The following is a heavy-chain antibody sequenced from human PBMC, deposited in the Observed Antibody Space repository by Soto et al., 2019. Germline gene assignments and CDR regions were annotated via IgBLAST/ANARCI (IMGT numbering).Heavy chain of an antibody. CDR2: ISSSGSTI. J-gene: IGHJ6*02. Sequence: GGSLRLSCAASGFTFSAYYMSWLRQAPGKGLEWVSYISSSGSTIYYADSVKGRFTISRDNAKNSLYLQMNSLRAEDTAVYYCARSGDYSNYGRYYYYGMDVWGQGTTVTVSS. V-gene: IGHV3-11*01. CDR3: ARSGDYSNYGRYYYYGMDV. D-gene: IGHD4-4*01. CDR1: GFTFSAYY.